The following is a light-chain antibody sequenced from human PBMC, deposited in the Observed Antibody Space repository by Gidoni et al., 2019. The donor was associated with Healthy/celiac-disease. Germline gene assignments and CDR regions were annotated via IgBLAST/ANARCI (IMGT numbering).Light chain of an antibody. CDR1: QSISSY. J-gene: IGKJ1*01. V-gene: IGKV1-39*01. CDR3: QQSYSTPRT. CDR2: AAS. Sequence: DIQMNQSPSSLSASVGDRVTITCRASQSISSYLNWYQQKPGKAHKLLIYAASSLQRGVPSRFSGSGSGTDFTLTISSLQPEDIATYYCQQSYSTPRTFGQGTKVEIK.